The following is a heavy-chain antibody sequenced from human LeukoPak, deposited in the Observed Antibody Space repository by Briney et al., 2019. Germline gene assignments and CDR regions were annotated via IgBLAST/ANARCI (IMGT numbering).Heavy chain of an antibody. D-gene: IGHD1-26*01. V-gene: IGHV1-18*01. CDR3: TRALGGSPTGIFFDF. Sequence: ASVKVSCKGSGYTFTSFGISWVRQAPGQGLEWMGWISAYNGNRNYAQKFQGSVTMTTDTSTSTAYMELRSLRSDDTAVYYCTRALGGSPTGIFFDFWGQGTLVTVAS. CDR2: ISAYNGNR. J-gene: IGHJ4*02. CDR1: GYTFTSFG.